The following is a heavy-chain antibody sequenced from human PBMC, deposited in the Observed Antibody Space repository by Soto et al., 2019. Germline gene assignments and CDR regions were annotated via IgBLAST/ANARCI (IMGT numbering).Heavy chain of an antibody. CDR3: ARDYDFWSGYSYFDY. CDR2: INPNSGGT. J-gene: IGHJ4*02. Sequence: GASVKVSCKASGYTFTGYYMHWVRQAPGQGLEWMGWINPNSGGTNYAQKFQGRVTMTRDTPISTAYMELSRLRSDDTAVYYCARDYDFWSGYSYFDYWGQGTLVTVSS. V-gene: IGHV1-2*02. CDR1: GYTFTGYY. D-gene: IGHD3-3*01.